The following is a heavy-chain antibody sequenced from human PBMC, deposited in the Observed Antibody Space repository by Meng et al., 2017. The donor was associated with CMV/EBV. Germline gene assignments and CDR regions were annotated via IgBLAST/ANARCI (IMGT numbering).Heavy chain of an antibody. CDR3: ARTRGDDSSGYCPHWFDP. J-gene: IGHJ5*02. V-gene: IGHV1-8*01. CDR2: MNPNSGNT. Sequence: ASVKVSCKASGYTFTSYDINWVRQATGQGLEWMGWMNPNSGNTGYAQKFQGRVTMTRNTSISTAYMELSSLGSEDTAVYYCARTRGDDSSGYCPHWFDPWGQGTLVTVSS. D-gene: IGHD3-22*01. CDR1: GYTFTSYD.